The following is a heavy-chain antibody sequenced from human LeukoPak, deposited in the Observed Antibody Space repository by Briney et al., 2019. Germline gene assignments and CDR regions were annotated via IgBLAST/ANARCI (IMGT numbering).Heavy chain of an antibody. J-gene: IGHJ5*02. CDR3: ARGVGGYSGYDWFDP. V-gene: IGHV4-34*01. D-gene: IGHD5-12*01. Sequence: SKTLSLTCAVYGGSFSGYYWSWIHQPPGKGLEWIGEINHSGSTNYNPSLKSRVTISVDTSKNQFSLKLSSVTAADTAVYYCARGVGGYSGYDWFDPWGQGTLVTVSS. CDR1: GGSFSGYY. CDR2: INHSGST.